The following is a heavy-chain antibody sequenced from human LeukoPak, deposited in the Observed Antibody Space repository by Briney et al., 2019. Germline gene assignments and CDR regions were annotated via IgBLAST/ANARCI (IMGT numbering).Heavy chain of an antibody. D-gene: IGHD3-10*01. CDR1: GGTFSSYA. J-gene: IGHJ4*02. Sequence: SVKVSCKASGGTFSSYAISWVRQAPGQGLEWMGGIIPVFGTANYAQKFQGRVTITTDESTSTAYMELSSLRSEDTAVYYCATGVTYYYGSGSGLVMGHGYYFDYWGQGTLVTVSS. CDR3: ATGVTYYYGSGSGLVMGHGYYFDY. V-gene: IGHV1-69*05. CDR2: IIPVFGTA.